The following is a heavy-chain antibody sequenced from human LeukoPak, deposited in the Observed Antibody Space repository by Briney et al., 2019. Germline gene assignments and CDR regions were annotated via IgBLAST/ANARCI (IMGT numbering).Heavy chain of an antibody. CDR2: IIPIFGTA. J-gene: IGHJ4*02. D-gene: IGHD3-22*01. CDR1: GGTFSSYA. V-gene: IGHV1-69*01. Sequence: GASVKVSCKASGGTFSSYAISWVRQAPGQGLEWMGGIIPIFGTANYAQKFQGRVTITADESTSTAYMELRSLRSEDTAVYYCATTPYYYDSSGYLYWGQGTLVTVSS. CDR3: ATTPYYYDSSGYLY.